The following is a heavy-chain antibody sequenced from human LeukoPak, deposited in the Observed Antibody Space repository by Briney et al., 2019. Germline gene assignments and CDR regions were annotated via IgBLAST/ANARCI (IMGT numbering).Heavy chain of an antibody. CDR2: ISGGGGST. Sequence: GGSLRLSCAASGFTFSSYAMNWVRQAPGKGLEWVLGISGGGGSTYYADSVKGRFTISRDISKNTLYRQMNSLRAEDTAVYYCAKDGRGWRGYFQHWGQGTLVTVSS. D-gene: IGHD6-19*01. CDR3: AKDGRGWRGYFQH. CDR1: GFTFSSYA. J-gene: IGHJ1*01. V-gene: IGHV3-23*01.